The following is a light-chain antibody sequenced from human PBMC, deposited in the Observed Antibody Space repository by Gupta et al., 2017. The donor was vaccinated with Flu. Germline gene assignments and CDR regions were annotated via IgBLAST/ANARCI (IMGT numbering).Light chain of an antibody. Sequence: EVVLTQSPATLSLSAGERATLSCRASQSVRSYLAWYQQKPGQAPSLLIYDASNRATGVPARFSGSGSGTDFTLTISSLDPEDFAVYYCQQRSNWPLTFGGGTKVEIK. CDR3: QQRSNWPLT. CDR1: QSVRSY. CDR2: DAS. V-gene: IGKV3-11*01. J-gene: IGKJ4*01.